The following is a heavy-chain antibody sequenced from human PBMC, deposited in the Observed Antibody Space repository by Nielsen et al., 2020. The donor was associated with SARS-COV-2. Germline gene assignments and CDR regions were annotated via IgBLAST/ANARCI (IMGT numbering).Heavy chain of an antibody. CDR1: GASISSGGCF. D-gene: IGHD5-12*01. Sequence: SETLSLTCTVSGASISSGGCFWSWIRQHPGKGLEWIGYIYFTGRTSYNPSLKSRVAMSVDTSKNQFSLDLKPVTAADTAVYYCAREASGYDHYKYGMDVWGLGATVTVSS. CDR3: AREASGYDHYKYGMDV. CDR2: IYFTGRT. J-gene: IGHJ6*02. V-gene: IGHV4-31*02.